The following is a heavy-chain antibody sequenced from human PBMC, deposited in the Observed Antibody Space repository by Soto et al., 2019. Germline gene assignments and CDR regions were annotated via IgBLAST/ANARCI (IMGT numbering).Heavy chain of an antibody. CDR3: AHRPSGWYLFDY. V-gene: IGHV2-5*01. D-gene: IGHD6-19*01. Sequence: QITLKESGPTLVKPTQTLTLTCTFSGFSLKTGGAGVGWIRQPPGKALEWLALIYWNDDKRYSPSLKARLTITKDTSKNQVVLTMTNMDPVDTATYYCAHRPSGWYLFDYWGQGTLVTVSS. CDR1: GFSLKTGGAG. J-gene: IGHJ4*02. CDR2: IYWNDDK.